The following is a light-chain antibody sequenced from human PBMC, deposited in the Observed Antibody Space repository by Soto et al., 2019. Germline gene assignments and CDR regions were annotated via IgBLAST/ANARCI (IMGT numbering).Light chain of an antibody. CDR2: ANI. V-gene: IGLV1-40*02. CDR3: QSYDNSLSAWV. CDR1: TSNIGSGYD. Sequence: QAVLTQPPSVSGAPGQGVTISCTGSTSNIGSGYDVHWYQQVPGLAPKLLIYANINRPSGVPDRFSGSKSGTSASLAITGLQAEDEADYYCQSYDNSLSAWVFGGGTKVTVL. J-gene: IGLJ2*01.